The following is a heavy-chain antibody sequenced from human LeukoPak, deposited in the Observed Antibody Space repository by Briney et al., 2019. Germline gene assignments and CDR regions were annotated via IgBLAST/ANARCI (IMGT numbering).Heavy chain of an antibody. CDR3: ARRVRGVPFDY. D-gene: IGHD3-10*01. J-gene: IGHJ4*02. CDR1: GGSISSSSHY. Sequence: PSETLSLTCTVSGGSISSSSHYWDWIRQPPGKGLEWIGGIYYSGSTDYNPSLQSRVTISADTPKNQFSLRLSSVTAADTAVYYCARRVRGVPFDYWGQGTLVTVSS. CDR2: IYYSGST. V-gene: IGHV4-39*01.